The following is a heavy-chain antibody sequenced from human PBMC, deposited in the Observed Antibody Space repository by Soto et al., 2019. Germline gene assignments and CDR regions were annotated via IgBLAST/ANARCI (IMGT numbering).Heavy chain of an antibody. Sequence: QVQLVESGGGVVQPGRSLRLSCAASGFTFSSYAMHWVRQAPGKGLEWVAVISYDGSNKYYADSVKGRFTISRDNSKNTLYLQMNSLRAEDTAVYYCARSVRRFGTDWNYFDYWGQGTLVTVSS. V-gene: IGHV3-30-3*01. J-gene: IGHJ4*02. CDR2: ISYDGSNK. CDR1: GFTFSSYA. D-gene: IGHD1-1*01. CDR3: ARSVRRFGTDWNYFDY.